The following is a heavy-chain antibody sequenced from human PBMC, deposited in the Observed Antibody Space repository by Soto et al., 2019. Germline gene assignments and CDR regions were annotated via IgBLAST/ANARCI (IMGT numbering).Heavy chain of an antibody. CDR1: GGSFSGYC. Sequence: SETLSLTCAVYGGSFSGYCYTWMRQPPGKGLEWIGEINHSESTNYNPSLKSRVTISVDTSKNQFSLNLSSVTAADTAVYYCAREKTAAAGDFDYWGQGTLVTVSS. V-gene: IGHV4-34*01. J-gene: IGHJ4*02. CDR2: INHSEST. D-gene: IGHD6-13*01. CDR3: AREKTAAAGDFDY.